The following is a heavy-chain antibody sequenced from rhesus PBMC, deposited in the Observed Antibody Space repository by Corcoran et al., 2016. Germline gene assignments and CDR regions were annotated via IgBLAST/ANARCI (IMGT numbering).Heavy chain of an antibody. V-gene: IGHV2S1*01. CDR3: ARVIGSSHVDY. CDR2: IYWDDDK. J-gene: IGHJ4*01. Sequence: QVTLKESGPAQVKPTQTLTLTCTFSGFSLTTSGMGVGWIRQPPGKALEWLATIYWDDDKDYRTSLKSRLTNSKDTSKNQLVLTMTNMDPVDTATYYCARVIGSSHVDYWGQGVLVTVSS. CDR1: GFSLTTSGMG. D-gene: IGHD4-29*01.